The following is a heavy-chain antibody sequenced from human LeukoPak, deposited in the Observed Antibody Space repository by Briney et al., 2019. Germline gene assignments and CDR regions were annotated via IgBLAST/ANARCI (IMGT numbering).Heavy chain of an antibody. CDR2: ISASGGST. V-gene: IGHV3-23*01. J-gene: IGHJ4*02. D-gene: IGHD2-2*01. CDR1: GFTFSSYA. CDR3: AKEMGYCSSVSCPPFDY. Sequence: GGSLRLSCAASGFTFSSYAMSWVRQAPGKGLEWVSAISASGGSTYYTDSVKGRFTVSRDNSKNTLRLQMNSLRAEDTAVFYCAKEMGYCSSVSCPPFDYWGQGTLVTVSS.